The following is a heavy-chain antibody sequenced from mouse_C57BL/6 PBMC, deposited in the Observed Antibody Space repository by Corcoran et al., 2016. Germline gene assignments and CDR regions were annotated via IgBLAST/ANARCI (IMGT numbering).Heavy chain of an antibody. V-gene: IGHV9-3*01. CDR2: INTYSGVP. CDR3: AFYDGYYSYFDY. Sequence: QIQLVQSGPELKKPGETVKISCKASGYTFTTYGMSWVKQAPGKGLKWMGWINTYSGVPTYADDFKGRFAFSLETSASTAYLQINNLKNEDTATYFCAFYDGYYSYFDYWGQGTTLTVSS. J-gene: IGHJ2*01. D-gene: IGHD2-3*01. CDR1: GYTFTTYG.